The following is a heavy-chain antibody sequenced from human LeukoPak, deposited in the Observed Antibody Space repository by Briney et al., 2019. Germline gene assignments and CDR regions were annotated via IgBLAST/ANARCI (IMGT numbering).Heavy chain of an antibody. Sequence: ETLSLTCTVSGGSISSYYWSWIRQPPGKGLEWIGYIYYSGSTNYNPSLKSRVTISVDTSKNQFSLKLSSVTAADTAVYYCARLRDGYNPVDYWGQGTLVTVSS. V-gene: IGHV4-59*08. CDR3: ARLRDGYNPVDY. CDR1: GGSISSYY. D-gene: IGHD5-24*01. CDR2: IYYSGST. J-gene: IGHJ4*02.